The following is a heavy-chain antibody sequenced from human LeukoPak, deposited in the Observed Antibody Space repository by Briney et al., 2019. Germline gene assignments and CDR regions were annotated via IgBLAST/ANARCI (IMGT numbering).Heavy chain of an antibody. CDR2: IKTDGSEA. V-gene: IGHV3-74*01. CDR1: GFTFSNYW. CDR3: ARDVGPYGSSPGAD. J-gene: IGHJ4*02. D-gene: IGHD2-2*01. Sequence: GGSLRLSCDASGFTFSNYWMHWVRQVPGKGLVWVSRIKTDGSEASYMDSVKGRFIISRDNAKNTLYLQMNSLRDDDTAVYFCARDVGPYGSSPGADWGQGTLVIVST.